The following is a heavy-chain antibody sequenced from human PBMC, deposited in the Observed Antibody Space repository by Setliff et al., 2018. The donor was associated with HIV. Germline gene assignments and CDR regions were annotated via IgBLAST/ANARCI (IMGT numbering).Heavy chain of an antibody. Sequence: ASVKVSCKAVGSTLSAHGISWVRQAPGQGLEWMGGIIPMVGTPNYAQRFQGRVTITADESTRTVYMELSSLRSEDTAVYFCARAGYNSRPYYFDYWVQGTLVTVS. V-gene: IGHV1-69*13. CDR2: IIPMVGTP. J-gene: IGHJ4*02. CDR3: ARAGYNSRPYYFDY. CDR1: GSTLSAHG. D-gene: IGHD6-13*01.